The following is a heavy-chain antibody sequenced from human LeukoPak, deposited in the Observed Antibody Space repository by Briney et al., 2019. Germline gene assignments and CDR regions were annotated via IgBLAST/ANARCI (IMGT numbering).Heavy chain of an antibody. D-gene: IGHD1-26*01. CDR3: ARFLWEPSVEI. V-gene: IGHV4-38-2*02. CDR2: IYYSGST. CDR1: GYSISSGYY. Sequence: PSETLSLTCTVSGYSISSGYYWGWIRQPPGKGLEWIGSIYYSGSTYYNPSLKSRVTISVDTSKNQFSLKLSSVTAADTAVYYCARFLWEPSVEIWGQGTLVTVSS. J-gene: IGHJ4*02.